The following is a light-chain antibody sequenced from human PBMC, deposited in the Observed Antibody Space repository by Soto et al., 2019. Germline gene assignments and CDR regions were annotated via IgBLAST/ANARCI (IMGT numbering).Light chain of an antibody. Sequence: DIQMTQSPSTLSASVGDRVTITCRANQSISSWLARYQQKPGKAPKLLIYKASSLESGVPSRFSGSGSGTEFTLTISSLQPDDFATYYCQQYNSYPLTFGGGTKV. CDR2: KAS. J-gene: IGKJ4*01. CDR3: QQYNSYPLT. CDR1: QSISSW. V-gene: IGKV1-5*03.